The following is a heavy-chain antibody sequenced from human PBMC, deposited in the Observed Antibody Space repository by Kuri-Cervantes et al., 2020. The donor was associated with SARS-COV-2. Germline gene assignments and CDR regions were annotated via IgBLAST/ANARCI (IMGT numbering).Heavy chain of an antibody. Sequence: ASVKVSCKASGYAFISYSISWMRQAPGQGLEWMGWISVYNDNTNYAQKLQGRVTMTTDTSTSTVYMELSSLRSEDTAVYYCARAPGSEGAFDIWGQGTMVTVSS. CDR1: GYAFISYS. J-gene: IGHJ3*02. CDR2: ISVYNDNT. D-gene: IGHD1-1*01. V-gene: IGHV1-18*01. CDR3: ARAPGSEGAFDI.